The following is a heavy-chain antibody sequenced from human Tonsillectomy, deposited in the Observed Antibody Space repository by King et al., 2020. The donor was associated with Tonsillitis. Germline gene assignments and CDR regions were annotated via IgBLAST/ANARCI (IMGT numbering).Heavy chain of an antibody. Sequence: MQLQESGPGLVKPSETLSLTCTVSGGSISPYYWTWIRQPPGEGLEWIAYLYHSGSPNSNPSLKSRVTISLDKAKNPLSLRLSSVTAADTAVYYCARATTSYDGSTGYPLIDYWGRGTLVTVSS. CDR3: ARATTSYDGSTGYPLIDY. V-gene: IGHV4-59*01. J-gene: IGHJ4*02. CDR1: GGSISPYY. D-gene: IGHD3-22*01. CDR2: LYHSGSP.